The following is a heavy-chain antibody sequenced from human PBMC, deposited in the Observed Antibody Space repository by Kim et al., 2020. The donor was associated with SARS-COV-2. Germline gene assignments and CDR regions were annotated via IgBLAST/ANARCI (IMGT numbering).Heavy chain of an antibody. CDR2: IYNSGST. CDR1: GGSISSYY. D-gene: IGHD3-10*01. Sequence: SETLSLTCTVSGGSISSYYWRWIRQPTGKGLEWIGYIYNSGSTNYNPSLKSRVTISVDTSKNQFSLKLSSVTAADTAVYYCAREQNLSGLGSYYWFDPWGQGTLVSV. V-gene: IGHV4-59*01. CDR3: AREQNLSGLGSYYWFDP. J-gene: IGHJ5*02.